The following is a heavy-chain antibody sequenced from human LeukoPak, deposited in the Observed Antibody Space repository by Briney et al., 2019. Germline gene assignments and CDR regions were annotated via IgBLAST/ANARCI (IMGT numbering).Heavy chain of an antibody. CDR2: LYYSGST. Sequence: SETLSFTCTVSGGSISSSSYSWGWIRQPPGKGLEWIGSLYYSGSTHYSPSLKSLVTISVDTSKNQFSLNLSSVTAADTAMYYCARQNPLNWFDPWGQGTLVTVSS. CDR3: ARQNPLNWFDP. V-gene: IGHV4-39*01. CDR1: GGSISSSSYS. J-gene: IGHJ5*02.